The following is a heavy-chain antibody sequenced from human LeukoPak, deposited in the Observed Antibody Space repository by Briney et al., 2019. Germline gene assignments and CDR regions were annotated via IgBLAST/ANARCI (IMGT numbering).Heavy chain of an antibody. J-gene: IGHJ6*03. V-gene: IGHV3-49*04. CDR1: EFTFGDYG. CDR2: IRSKAYGGTT. Sequence: GGSLRLSCLGSEFTFGDYGLTWVRQAPGKGLEWVGFIRSKAYGGTTEYAASVKGRFTISRDDSKGVAYLQMSSLESEDTAVYYCGRVLYGSGTFTLYYNHYYMDVWGKGTAVAISS. CDR3: GRVLYGSGTFTLYYNHYYMDV. D-gene: IGHD3-10*01.